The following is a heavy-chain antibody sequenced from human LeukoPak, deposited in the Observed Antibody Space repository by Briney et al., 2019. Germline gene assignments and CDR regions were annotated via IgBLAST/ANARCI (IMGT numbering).Heavy chain of an antibody. CDR3: ARGRGIYSYGLKDAFDI. CDR1: GGSFSGYY. J-gene: IGHJ3*02. D-gene: IGHD5-18*01. Sequence: SETLSLTCAVYGGSFSGYYWSWIRQPPGKGLEWIGEINHSGSTNYNPSLKSRVTISVDTSKNQFSPKLSSVTAANTAVYYCARGRGIYSYGLKDAFDIWGQGTMVTVSS. CDR2: INHSGST. V-gene: IGHV4-34*01.